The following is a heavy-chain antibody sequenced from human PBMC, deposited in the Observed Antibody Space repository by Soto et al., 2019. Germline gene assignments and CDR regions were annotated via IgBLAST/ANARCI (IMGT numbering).Heavy chain of an antibody. Sequence: QVRLQESGPGLVEPSETLSLTCTVSGGSISSYYWSWIRQPPGRGLEWIGDIYYSGNTNSNPSLKSRVTISVGTSRSQFSLELKSVTAADTAVYYCARALSYHDVLTGRGWVFYFDYWGQGALVTVSS. CDR1: GGSISSYY. J-gene: IGHJ4*02. V-gene: IGHV4-59*01. CDR3: ARALSYHDVLTGRGWVFYFDY. CDR2: IYYSGNT. D-gene: IGHD3-9*01.